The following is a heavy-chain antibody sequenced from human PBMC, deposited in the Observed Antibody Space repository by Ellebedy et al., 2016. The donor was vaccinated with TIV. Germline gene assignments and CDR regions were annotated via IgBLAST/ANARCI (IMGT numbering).Heavy chain of an antibody. Sequence: ASVKVSCKASGYSFTSYGITWVRQAPGQGLEWMGWISAHNGNTKYAQKLQGRGTMTTDTSTSTAYMELRSLRFDDTAVYYCARLGVVGELVHKYYGMDVWGQGTTVTVSS. J-gene: IGHJ6*02. CDR3: ARLGVVGELVHKYYGMDV. V-gene: IGHV1-18*04. D-gene: IGHD3-10*01. CDR2: ISAHNGNT. CDR1: GYSFTSYG.